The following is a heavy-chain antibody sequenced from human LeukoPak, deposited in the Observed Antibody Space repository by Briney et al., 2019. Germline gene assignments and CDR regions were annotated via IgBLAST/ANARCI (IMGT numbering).Heavy chain of an antibody. CDR3: AKGLGQWLVMFDS. CDR1: GFIFNNYG. D-gene: IGHD6-19*01. Sequence: GRSLRLSCAASGFIFNNYGMHWVRQAPGKGLEWVAVVSYDGSNKYYADSVKGRFTISRDNSKTTLYLQMNSLRAEDTAVYSCAKGLGQWLVMFDSWGQGTLVTVSS. J-gene: IGHJ4*02. CDR2: VSYDGSNK. V-gene: IGHV3-30*18.